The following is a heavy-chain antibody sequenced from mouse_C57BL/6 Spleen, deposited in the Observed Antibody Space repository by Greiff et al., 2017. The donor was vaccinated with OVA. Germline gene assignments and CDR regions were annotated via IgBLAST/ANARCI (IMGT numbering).Heavy chain of an antibody. CDR1: GFTFSSYA. J-gene: IGHJ2*01. CDR3: ARDSYYYGSYYFDY. CDR2: ISDGGSYT. D-gene: IGHD1-1*01. Sequence: EVKLMESGGGLVKPGGSLKLSCAASGFTFSSYAMSWVRQTPEKRLEWVATISDGGSYTYYPDNVKGRFTISRDNAKNNLYLQMSHLKSEDTAMYYCARDSYYYGSYYFDYWGQGTTLTVSS. V-gene: IGHV5-4*01.